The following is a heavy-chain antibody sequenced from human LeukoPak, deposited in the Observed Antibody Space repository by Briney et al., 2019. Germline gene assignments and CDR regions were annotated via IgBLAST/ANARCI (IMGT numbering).Heavy chain of an antibody. V-gene: IGHV4-39*07. Sequence: SETLSLTCTVSGGSISSSSYYWGWIRQPPGKGLEWIESIFYRGSTYYNPALVSRVTISVDTSKNLFSLKLRSVSATDTAVYYCAREGKDYFDIPGYYFFDYWGQGALVTVSS. CDR3: AREGKDYFDIPGYYFFDY. J-gene: IGHJ4*02. CDR1: GGSISSSSYY. D-gene: IGHD3-22*01. CDR2: IFYRGST.